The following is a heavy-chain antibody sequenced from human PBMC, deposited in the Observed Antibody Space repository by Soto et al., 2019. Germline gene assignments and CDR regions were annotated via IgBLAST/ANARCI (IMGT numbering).Heavy chain of an antibody. CDR2: IYYSGST. J-gene: IGHJ3*02. Sequence: QVQLQESGPGLVKPSQTLSLTCTVSGGSISSGGYYWSWIRQHPGKGLEWIGYIYYSGSTYYNPSLKSRVTISVDTSKNQYSLKLSSVTAADTDVYYCARDLRPDPGAFDILCQGTMVTVSS. CDR3: ARDLRPDPGAFDI. V-gene: IGHV4-31*03. CDR1: GGSISSGGYY.